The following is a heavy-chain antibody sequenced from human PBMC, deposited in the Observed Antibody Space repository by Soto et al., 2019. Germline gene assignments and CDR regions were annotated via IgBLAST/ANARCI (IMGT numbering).Heavy chain of an antibody. D-gene: IGHD3-22*01. Sequence: SVKVSCKASGGTFSRSAINWVRQAPGQGLEWKGGIVPVFGKANYAQKFQGRVTITADESTSTGYMELRSLTSEDTAVYYCARDGTLYDSSAYYYVYWGQGTLVTVSS. J-gene: IGHJ4*02. V-gene: IGHV1-69*13. CDR1: GGTFSRSA. CDR3: ARDGTLYDSSAYYYVY. CDR2: IVPVFGKA.